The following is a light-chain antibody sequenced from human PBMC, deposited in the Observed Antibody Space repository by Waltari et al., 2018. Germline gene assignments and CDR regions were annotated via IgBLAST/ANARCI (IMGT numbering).Light chain of an antibody. CDR3: QQGYNTPPT. Sequence: DIQMTQSPSSMSASVGDKFTITCRASQGISSWLAWYQQKPGKAPKLLIYAASSLQSGVPSRFSGSGSGTDYTLTISSLQPEDFATYYCQQGYNTPPTFGQGTKVEIK. V-gene: IGKV1-12*01. CDR2: AAS. J-gene: IGKJ1*01. CDR1: QGISSW.